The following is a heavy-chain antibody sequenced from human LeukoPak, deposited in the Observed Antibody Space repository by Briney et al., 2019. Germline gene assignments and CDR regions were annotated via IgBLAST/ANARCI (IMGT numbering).Heavy chain of an antibody. V-gene: IGHV3-33*06. CDR2: IWYDGSNK. CDR3: AQDNYFDSSGPFY. J-gene: IGHJ4*02. CDR1: GFTFSSYG. Sequence: GGSLRLSCAASGFTFSSYGMHWVRQAPGKGLEWVAVIWYDGSNKYYADSVKGRFTISRDNSKNTLYLQMNSLGAEDTAIYYCAQDNYFDSSGPFYWGQGTLVTVSS. D-gene: IGHD3-22*01.